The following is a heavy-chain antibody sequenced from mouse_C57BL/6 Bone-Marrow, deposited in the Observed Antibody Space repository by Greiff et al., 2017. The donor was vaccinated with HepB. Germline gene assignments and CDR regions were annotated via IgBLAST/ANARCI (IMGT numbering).Heavy chain of an antibody. D-gene: IGHD1-1*01. CDR1: GFNIKDDY. CDR2: IDPENGDT. CDR3: TFYYYGSRGYFDV. V-gene: IGHV14-4*01. Sequence: EVQLQQSGAELVRPGASVKLSRTASGFNIKDDYMHWVKQRPEQGLEWIGWIDPENGDTEYASKFQGKATITADTSSNTAYLQLSSLTSEDTAVYYCTFYYYGSRGYFDVWGTGTTVTVSS. J-gene: IGHJ1*03.